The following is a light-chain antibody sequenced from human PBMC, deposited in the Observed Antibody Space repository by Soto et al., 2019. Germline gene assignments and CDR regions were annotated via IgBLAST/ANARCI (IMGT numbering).Light chain of an antibody. J-gene: IGLJ1*01. V-gene: IGLV2-11*01. Sequence: QSALTQPRSVSGSPGQSVTISCTGTSSDVGAYNYVSWYQHHPGKAPKYMIYDVNKRPSGVPDRFSGSKSGNTASLTISGLQAEDEADYYCCSYAGTYSYVFGTGTKLTVL. CDR1: SSDVGAYNY. CDR3: CSYAGTYSYV. CDR2: DVN.